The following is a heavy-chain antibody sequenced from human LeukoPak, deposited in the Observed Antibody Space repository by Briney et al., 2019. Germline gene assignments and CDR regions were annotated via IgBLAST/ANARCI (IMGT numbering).Heavy chain of an antibody. V-gene: IGHV3-30*12. CDR2: ISYDGSNK. CDR1: GFTFSNYG. J-gene: IGHJ3*02. CDR3: AIGVAVAAFSTFDI. D-gene: IGHD6-19*01. Sequence: PGGSLRLSCAASGFTFSNYGMHWVRQAPGKGLEWVAVISYDGSNKYYADSVKGRFTISRDNAKNSLYLQMNSLRAEDTAVYYFAIGVAVAAFSTFDIWGQGTMVTVSS.